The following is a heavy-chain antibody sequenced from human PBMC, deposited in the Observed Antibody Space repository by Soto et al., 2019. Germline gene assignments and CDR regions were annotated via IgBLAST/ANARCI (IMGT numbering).Heavy chain of an antibody. CDR1: GYSFTNYW. V-gene: IGHV5-51*01. Sequence: EVQLVQSGAEVKKPGESLKISCKGSGYSFTNYWIGWVRQMPGKGLEWMGIIYPGDSDTRYSPSFQGQVTISADKSTSTAYLQWSSLKASDTAMYYCARHSIYGDSPYWYFDLWGRGTLVTVSS. D-gene: IGHD4-17*01. J-gene: IGHJ2*01. CDR2: IYPGDSDT. CDR3: ARHSIYGDSPYWYFDL.